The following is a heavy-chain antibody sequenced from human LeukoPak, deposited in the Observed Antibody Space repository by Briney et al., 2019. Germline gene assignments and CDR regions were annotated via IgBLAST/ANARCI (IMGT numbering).Heavy chain of an antibody. CDR3: ARALYYYGMDV. Sequence: GGSLRLSCAASGFTFSSYSMNWVRQAPGKGLEWVSYISSSSSTIYYADSVKGRFTISRDNAKNSLYLQMNSLRAEDTAVYYCARALYYYGMDVWGQGTLVTVSS. J-gene: IGHJ6*02. CDR2: ISSSSSTI. V-gene: IGHV3-48*04. CDR1: GFTFSSYS.